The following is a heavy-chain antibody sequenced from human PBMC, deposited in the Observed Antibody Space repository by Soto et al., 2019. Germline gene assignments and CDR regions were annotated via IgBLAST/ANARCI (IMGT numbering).Heavy chain of an antibody. D-gene: IGHD3-22*01. CDR3: AAVFPDSSGYYYFDY. CDR1: GFTFTSSA. J-gene: IGHJ4*02. Sequence: QLQLVQSGPEVKKPGTSVKVSCKASGFTFTSSAMQWVRQARGQRLEWIGWIVVGSGNTNYAQKFQERVTITRDMSTSTAYMELSSLRSEDTAVYYCAAVFPDSSGYYYFDYWGQGTLVTVSS. CDR2: IVVGSGNT. V-gene: IGHV1-58*02.